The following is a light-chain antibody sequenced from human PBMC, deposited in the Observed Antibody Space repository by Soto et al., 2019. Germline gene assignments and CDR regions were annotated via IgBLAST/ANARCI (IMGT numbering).Light chain of an antibody. CDR2: GAS. CDR3: QQLNSFPIA. V-gene: IGKV1-9*01. CDR1: QGISSF. J-gene: IGKJ3*01. Sequence: IQLTQSPSSLSASVGDRVTITCRASQGISSFLAWYQQKPGRAPKLLIYGASTLQSGLPSRFNGSGSGTDFTLPISSLQPEDFATYYCQQLNSFPIAFGPGTKVEIK.